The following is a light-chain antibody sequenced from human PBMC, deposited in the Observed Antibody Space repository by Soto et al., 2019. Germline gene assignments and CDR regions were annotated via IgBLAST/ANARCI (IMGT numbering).Light chain of an antibody. CDR3: QQYNNGPPWT. CDR1: QSVSSN. Sequence: EIVMTQSPATLSVSPGERATLSCRASQSVSSNLAWYQQKPAQAPRLLIYGASTRATGIPARFSGSGSGTEFTLTISSLQSEDFAVYYCQQYNNGPPWTFGQGTKVEIK. CDR2: GAS. V-gene: IGKV3-15*01. J-gene: IGKJ1*01.